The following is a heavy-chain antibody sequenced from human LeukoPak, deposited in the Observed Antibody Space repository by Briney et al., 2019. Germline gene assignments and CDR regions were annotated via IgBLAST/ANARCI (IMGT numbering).Heavy chain of an antibody. CDR3: ASRYYDILTGYPDGNWFDP. CDR2: INHSGST. V-gene: IGHV4-34*01. CDR1: GGSFSGYY. D-gene: IGHD3-9*01. J-gene: IGHJ5*02. Sequence: SETLSLTCAVYGGSFSGYYWSRIRQPPGKGLEWIGEINHSGSTNYNPSLKSRVTISVDTSKNQFSLKLSSVTAADTAMYYCASRYYDILTGYPDGNWFDPWGQGTLVTVSS.